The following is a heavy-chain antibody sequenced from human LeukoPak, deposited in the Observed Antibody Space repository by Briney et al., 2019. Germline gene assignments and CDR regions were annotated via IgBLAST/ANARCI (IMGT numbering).Heavy chain of an antibody. J-gene: IGHJ4*02. V-gene: IGHV3-30*04. CDR3: ARADIVLMVYGSGVDY. Sequence: GGSLRLSCAASGFTFSSYAMHWVRQAPGKGLEWVAVISYDGSNKYYADSVKGRFTISRDNSKNTLYLQMNSLRAEDTAVYYCARADIVLMVYGSGVDYWGQGTLVTVSS. D-gene: IGHD2-8*01. CDR1: GFTFSSYA. CDR2: ISYDGSNK.